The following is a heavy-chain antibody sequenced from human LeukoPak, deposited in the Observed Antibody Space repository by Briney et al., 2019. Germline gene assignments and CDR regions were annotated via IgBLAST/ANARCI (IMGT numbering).Heavy chain of an antibody. D-gene: IGHD1-14*01. Sequence: SETLSLTCTVSGGSISSSSYYWGWIRQPPGKGLEWIGSIYYSGSTYYNPSLKSRVTISVDTSKNQSSLKLSSVTAADTAVYYCARCRKPPYYGMDVWGQGTTVTVSS. CDR3: ARCRKPPYYGMDV. CDR1: GGSISSSSYY. J-gene: IGHJ6*02. V-gene: IGHV4-39*01. CDR2: IYYSGST.